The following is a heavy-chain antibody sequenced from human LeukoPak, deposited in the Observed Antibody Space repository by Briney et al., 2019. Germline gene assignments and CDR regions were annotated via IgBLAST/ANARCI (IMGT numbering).Heavy chain of an antibody. J-gene: IGHJ6*02. CDR3: ARDGRDYYYYYGMDV. Sequence: GASVKVSCKASGYTFTSYGISWVRQAPGQGLEWMGWISAYNGNTNYAQKLQGRVTMTTGTSTSTAYMELRSLRSDDTAVYYCARDGRDYYYYYGMDVWGQGTTVTVSS. CDR1: GYTFTSYG. CDR2: ISAYNGNT. V-gene: IGHV1-18*01.